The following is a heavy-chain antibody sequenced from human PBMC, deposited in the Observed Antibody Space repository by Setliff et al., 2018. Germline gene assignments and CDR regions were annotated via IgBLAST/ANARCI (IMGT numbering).Heavy chain of an antibody. Sequence: LSLTCTVSGGSISSSNYYWGWIRQPPGKGLEWIGNIYYGGNAYYNPSLKSRVTISVDTSKNQFSLKLSSVTAADTAMYYCARILGYCSGGSCYVPYWGQGTLVTVSS. J-gene: IGHJ4*02. D-gene: IGHD2-15*01. CDR3: ARILGYCSGGSCYVPY. CDR1: GGSISSSNYY. CDR2: IYYGGNA. V-gene: IGHV4-39*07.